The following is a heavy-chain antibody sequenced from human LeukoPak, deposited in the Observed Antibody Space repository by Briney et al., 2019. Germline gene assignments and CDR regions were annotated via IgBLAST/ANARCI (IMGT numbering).Heavy chain of an antibody. Sequence: SETLSLTCTASGGSISTYYWSWIRQPPGKGLEWIGHIYNSGSTNYSPSLKSRVTISVDTSKNQFSLKLTSVTAADTAVYYCAREDGYNRGGDFDYWGQGTLVTVSS. CDR3: AREDGYNRGGDFDY. CDR1: GGSISTYY. J-gene: IGHJ4*02. CDR2: IYNSGST. V-gene: IGHV4-59*01. D-gene: IGHD5-24*01.